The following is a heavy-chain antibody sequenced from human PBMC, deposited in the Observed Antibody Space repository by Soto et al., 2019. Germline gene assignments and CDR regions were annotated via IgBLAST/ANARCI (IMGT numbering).Heavy chain of an antibody. D-gene: IGHD5-12*01. CDR2: ISYDGSNK. CDR3: AKDGWLQVWAILDFDY. J-gene: IGHJ4*02. V-gene: IGHV3-30*18. Sequence: GGSLRLSCAASGFTFSSYGMHWVRQAPGKGLEWVAVISYDGSNKYYADSVKGRFTISRDNSKNTLYLQMNSLRAEDTAVYYCAKDGWLQVWAILDFDYWGQGTLVTVSS. CDR1: GFTFSSYG.